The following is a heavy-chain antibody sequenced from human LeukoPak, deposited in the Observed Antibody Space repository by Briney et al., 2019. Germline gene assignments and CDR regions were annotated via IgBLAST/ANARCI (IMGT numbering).Heavy chain of an antibody. V-gene: IGHV3-66*01. Sequence: GGSLRLSSAASGFTVSNNYMSWVRQAPGKGLEWVSVLYRGGGTYYADSVKGRFTISRDNSKNTLYLQLNNLRVEDTAVYYCASGYSYGLAYWGQGTLVTVSS. CDR2: LYRGGGT. CDR3: ASGYSYGLAY. J-gene: IGHJ4*02. D-gene: IGHD5-18*01. CDR1: GFTVSNNY.